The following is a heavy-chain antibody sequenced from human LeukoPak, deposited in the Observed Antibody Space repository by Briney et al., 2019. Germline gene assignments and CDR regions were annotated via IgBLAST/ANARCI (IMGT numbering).Heavy chain of an antibody. CDR3: ARGGVVVAAIDAFDI. CDR2: IYSGGST. V-gene: IGHV3-66*01. J-gene: IGHJ3*02. Sequence: PGGSLRLSCAASGFTVSSNFVSWVRQAPGKGLEWVSLIYSGGSTYYADSVKGRFTISRDISKNTLFLQLNSLRAEDTAVYYCARGGVVVAAIDAFDIWGQGTLVTVSS. CDR1: GFTVSSNF. D-gene: IGHD2-15*01.